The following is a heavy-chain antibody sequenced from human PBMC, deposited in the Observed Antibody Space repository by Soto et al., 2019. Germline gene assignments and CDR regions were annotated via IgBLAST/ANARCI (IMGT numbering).Heavy chain of an antibody. J-gene: IGHJ4*02. Sequence: QVQLVGSGGGVVQPGRSLRLSCAASGFTFSSYAMHWVRQAPGKGLEWVAVISYDGSNKYYADSVKGRLTISRDNSKKTLFLEMNTLQDEDRAMYYCAGDSGSSSVAAAASLAYWGPRTVFIVCS. CDR3: AGDSGSSSVAAAASLAY. D-gene: IGHD2-2*01. CDR2: ISYDGSNK. V-gene: IGHV3-30-3*01. CDR1: GFTFSSYA.